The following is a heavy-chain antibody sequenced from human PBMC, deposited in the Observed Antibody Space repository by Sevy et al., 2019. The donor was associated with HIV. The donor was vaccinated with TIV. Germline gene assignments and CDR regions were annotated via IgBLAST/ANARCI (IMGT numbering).Heavy chain of an antibody. CDR3: ARGSSNYGYEAFDI. V-gene: IGHV3-21*06. Sequence: GGSLRLSCAPSGFTFSTYTINWVRQAPGKGLEWVSSITVSSSYIIYADSMKGRITISRDNVKNSLFLQMNSLRAEDTAVYYCARGSSNYGYEAFDIWGQGTMVTVSS. D-gene: IGHD4-17*01. CDR1: GFTFSTYT. J-gene: IGHJ3*02. CDR2: ITVSSSYI.